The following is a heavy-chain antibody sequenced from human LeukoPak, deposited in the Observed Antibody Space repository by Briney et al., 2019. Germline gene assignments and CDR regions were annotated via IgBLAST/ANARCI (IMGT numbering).Heavy chain of an antibody. Sequence: GGSLRLSCAASGFTFSSYGMHWVRQAPGKGLEWVAFIRHDGSNKYYADSVKGRFTISRDNSKNTLYLQMNSLRAEDTAVYYCAKGRRGRYFDWLFPWGQGTLVTVSS. J-gene: IGHJ5*02. CDR2: IRHDGSNK. V-gene: IGHV3-30*02. CDR3: AKGRRGRYFDWLFP. D-gene: IGHD3-9*01. CDR1: GFTFSSYG.